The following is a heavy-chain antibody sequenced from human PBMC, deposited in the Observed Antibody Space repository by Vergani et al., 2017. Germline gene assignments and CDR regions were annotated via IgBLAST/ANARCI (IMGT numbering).Heavy chain of an antibody. D-gene: IGHD1-14*01. Sequence: QVQLVESGGGVVQPGESLRLSCAASGFPFSNYDIHWARQAPGKGLEWVAFIRSDASNKYYGDSVKGRFTISRDNSKNTLYLQMNSLRDEDTVVYYCGGLTVFDYWGQGTLVTVSS. V-gene: IGHV3-30*02. CDR3: GGLTVFDY. J-gene: IGHJ4*02. CDR2: IRSDASNK. CDR1: GFPFSNYD.